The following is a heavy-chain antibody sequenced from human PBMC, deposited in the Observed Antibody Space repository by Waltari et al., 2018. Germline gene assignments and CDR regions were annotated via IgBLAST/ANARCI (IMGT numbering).Heavy chain of an antibody. Sequence: QVQLVQSGAEVKKPGSSVKVSCEAHGGDFITYSINWVRQAPGQGFEWMGGIILILNRVNYARNWQGRITINADKTTATTYMEMTNLRSEDTAMYYCVRGGESGNSPIWGQGTMVTVSS. CDR2: IILILNRV. CDR1: GGDFITYS. J-gene: IGHJ3*01. V-gene: IGHV1-69*10. D-gene: IGHD1-26*01. CDR3: VRGGESGNSPI.